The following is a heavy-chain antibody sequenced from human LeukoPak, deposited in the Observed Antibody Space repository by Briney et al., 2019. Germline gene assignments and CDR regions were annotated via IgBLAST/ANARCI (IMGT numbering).Heavy chain of an antibody. J-gene: IGHJ4*02. CDR1: GYTFTGYY. V-gene: IGHV1-46*01. CDR3: ARDRRWLQGRGYYFDY. Sequence: ASVKVSCKASGYTFTGYYMHWVRQAPGQGLEWMGIINPSGGSTSYAQKFQGRVTMTRDTSTSTVYMELSSLRSEDTAVYYCARDRRWLQGRGYYFDYWGQGTLVTVSS. D-gene: IGHD5-24*01. CDR2: INPSGGST.